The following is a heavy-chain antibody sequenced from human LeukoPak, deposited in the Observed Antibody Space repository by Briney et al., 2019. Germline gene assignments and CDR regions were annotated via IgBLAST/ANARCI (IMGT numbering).Heavy chain of an antibody. V-gene: IGHV3-43*02. J-gene: IGHJ4*02. CDR2: ISGDGGST. CDR3: ARESESSGWYDY. D-gene: IGHD6-19*01. CDR1: GFMFHDYA. Sequence: GGSRGLSCAGPGFMFHDYAIHWVRQAPGKGLEWVSLISGDGGSTFYADSVKGRFTISRDNSKNSLYPQMNSLRSDDTALYYCARESESSGWYDYWGQGTLVTVSS.